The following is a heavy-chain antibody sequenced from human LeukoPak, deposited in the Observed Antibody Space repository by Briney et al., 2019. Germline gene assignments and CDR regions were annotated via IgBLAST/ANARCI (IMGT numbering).Heavy chain of an antibody. Sequence: GGSLRLSCAASGFTFSSYAMSWVRQAPGKGLEWVSAISGSGGSTYYADSVKGRFSISRDNSKNTLYLQMNSLRAEDTAVYYCAKGFHYGLGCYYIRDVPFDYWGQGTLVTVSS. CDR3: AKGFHYGLGCYYIRDVPFDY. D-gene: IGHD3-10*01. CDR1: GFTFSSYA. CDR2: ISGSGGST. V-gene: IGHV3-23*01. J-gene: IGHJ4*02.